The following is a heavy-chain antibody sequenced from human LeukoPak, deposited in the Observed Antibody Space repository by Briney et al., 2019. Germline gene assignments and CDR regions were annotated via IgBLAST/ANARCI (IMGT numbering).Heavy chain of an antibody. CDR1: GYSFTSYW. J-gene: IGHJ4*02. D-gene: IGHD2-21*02. CDR2: IYPRDSDT. CDR3: ARRLSYCGGDCYNYFDY. V-gene: IGHV5-51*01. Sequence: GESLKISCKVSGYSFTSYWIGWVRQMPGKGLEWMGIIYPRDSDTRYSPSFQGQVTISADKSISTAYLQWSSLKASDTAMYYCARRLSYCGGDCYNYFDYWGQGTLVTVSS.